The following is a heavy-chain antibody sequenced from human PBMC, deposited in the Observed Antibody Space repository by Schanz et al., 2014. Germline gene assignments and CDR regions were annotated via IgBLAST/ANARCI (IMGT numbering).Heavy chain of an antibody. D-gene: IGHD3-22*01. CDR2: IRFDASAK. J-gene: IGHJ4*02. CDR1: GFTFSSYG. CDR3: AKSYDTSGYSGFDY. Sequence: QVQLVESGGGVVQPGRSLRLSCAASGFTFSSYGMHWVRQAPGKGLEWVAYIRFDASAKYYGDSVEGRFTISRDNAKNTLYLQMNSLRPEDTAVYFCAKSYDTSGYSGFDYWGQGTLVTVSS. V-gene: IGHV3-30*02.